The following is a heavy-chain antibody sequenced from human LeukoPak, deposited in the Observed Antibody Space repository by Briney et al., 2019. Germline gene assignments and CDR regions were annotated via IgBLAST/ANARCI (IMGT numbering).Heavy chain of an antibody. D-gene: IGHD2-8*01. CDR1: GFSFSSYG. CDR2: ISYDGGNK. J-gene: IGHJ4*02. CDR3: ARDPGGVVYFDY. V-gene: IGHV3-30*03. Sequence: GRSLRLSCAASGFSFSSYGMHWVRQAPGKGLEWVAVISYDGGNKYYADSVKGRFTISRDNSKNTLYLQMNTLRAEDTAVYYCARDPGGVVYFDYWGQGTLVTVSS.